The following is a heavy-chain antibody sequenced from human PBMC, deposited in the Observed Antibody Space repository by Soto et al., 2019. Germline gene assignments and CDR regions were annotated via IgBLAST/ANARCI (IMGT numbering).Heavy chain of an antibody. D-gene: IGHD4-17*01. CDR1: GFTFDDYT. V-gene: IGHV3-43*01. CDR3: AKDTSWTIDY. J-gene: IGHJ4*02. CDR2: ISWDGGNT. Sequence: GSLRLSCAASGFTFDDYTMHWVRQAPGKGLEWVSMISWDGGNTYYADSVKGRFTISRDNSKNSLYLQMNSLRTEDTALYYCAKDTSWTIDYWGQGTLVTVSS.